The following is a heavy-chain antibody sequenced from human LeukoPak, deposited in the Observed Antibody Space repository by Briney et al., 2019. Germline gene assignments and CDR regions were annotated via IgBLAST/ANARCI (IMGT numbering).Heavy chain of an antibody. D-gene: IGHD4-17*01. CDR2: LYSGGLT. CDR1: GASISSSDYY. CDR3: ARNDYGDPVGHYYYYMDV. V-gene: IGHV4-39*07. Sequence: SETLSLTCTVSGASISSSDYYWGWIRQRPGKWLEWIVSLYSGGLTYYNPYLKSRVTISVDTSKNQFSLKLSSVTAADTAVYYCARNDYGDPVGHYYYYMDVWGKGTTVTVSS. J-gene: IGHJ6*03.